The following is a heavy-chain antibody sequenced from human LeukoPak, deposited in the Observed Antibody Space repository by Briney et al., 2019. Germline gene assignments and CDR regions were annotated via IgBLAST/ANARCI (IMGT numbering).Heavy chain of an antibody. Sequence: GGSLRLSCAASGFTFSSYAMHWVRQAPGKGLEWVAVISYDGSNKYYADSVEGRFTISRDNSKNTLYLQMNSLRAEDTAVYYCAIQIGGSVYWGQGTLVTVSS. V-gene: IGHV3-30-3*01. CDR2: ISYDGSNK. D-gene: IGHD3-10*01. J-gene: IGHJ4*02. CDR3: AIQIGGSVY. CDR1: GFTFSSYA.